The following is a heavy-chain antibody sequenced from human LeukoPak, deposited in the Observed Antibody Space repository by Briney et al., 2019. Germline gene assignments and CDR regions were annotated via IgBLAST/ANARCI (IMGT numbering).Heavy chain of an antibody. CDR2: IYYSGST. Sequence: SETLSLTCTVSGGSISSYYWSRIRQPPGKGLEWIGYIYYSGSTNYNPSLKSRVTISVDTSKNQFSLKLSSVTAADTAVYYCARAACSGGSCYPFDYWGQGTLVTVSS. CDR3: ARAACSGGSCYPFDY. CDR1: GGSISSYY. V-gene: IGHV4-59*01. D-gene: IGHD2-15*01. J-gene: IGHJ4*02.